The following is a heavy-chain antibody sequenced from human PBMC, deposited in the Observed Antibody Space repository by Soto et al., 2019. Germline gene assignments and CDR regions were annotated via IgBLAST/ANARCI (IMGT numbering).Heavy chain of an antibody. CDR1: GFTFSSYA. CDR3: ARDLFSSWRPNTYYYYGMDV. Sequence: PGGSLRLSCAASGFTFSSYAMSWVRQAPGKGLEWVSAISGSGGSTYYADSVKGRFTISRDNSKNTLYLQMNSLRAEDTAVYYCARDLFSSWRPNTYYYYGMDVWGQGTTVTVSS. D-gene: IGHD6-13*01. V-gene: IGHV3-23*01. J-gene: IGHJ6*02. CDR2: ISGSGGST.